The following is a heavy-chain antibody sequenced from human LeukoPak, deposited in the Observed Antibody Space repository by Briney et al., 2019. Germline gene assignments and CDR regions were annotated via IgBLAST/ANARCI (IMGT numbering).Heavy chain of an antibody. D-gene: IGHD2-15*01. J-gene: IGHJ5*02. V-gene: IGHV4-4*02. Sequence: SETLSLTCAVSGGSISSSNWWSWVRQPPGKGLEWIGEIYHSGSTNYNPSLKSRVTISVDKSKNQFSLKLSSVTAADTAVYYCARAVCSGGSRYDWFDPWGQGTLVTVSS. CDR2: IYHSGST. CDR3: ARAVCSGGSRYDWFDP. CDR1: GGSISSSNW.